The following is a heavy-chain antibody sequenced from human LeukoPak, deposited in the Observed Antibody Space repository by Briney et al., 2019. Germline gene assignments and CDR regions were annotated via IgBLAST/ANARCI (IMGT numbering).Heavy chain of an antibody. CDR2: IKEEGSEK. D-gene: IGHD3-10*01. CDR3: ARDWVAGVPFDAFDI. V-gene: IGHV3-7*01. Sequence: AGGSLRLSCVASGFTLSNYWMRWVRQAPGKGLEWVANIKEEGSEKYYVGSVKGRFTISRDNAKNSLYLHMDSLTAEDTAIYNCARDWVAGVPFDAFDIWGQGTMVSVSS. CDR1: GFTLSNYW. J-gene: IGHJ3*02.